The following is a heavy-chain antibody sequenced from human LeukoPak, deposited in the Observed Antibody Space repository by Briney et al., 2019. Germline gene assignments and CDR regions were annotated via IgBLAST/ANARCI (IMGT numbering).Heavy chain of an antibody. V-gene: IGHV4-59*12. CDR1: GGSISSYS. CDR3: ARGRIGTYYSGSGSYNPRYYFYGMDV. D-gene: IGHD3-10*01. J-gene: IGHJ6*02. Sequence: SETLSLTCTVSGGSISSYSWSWIRQPPGKGLEWIGSMYYSGSVNYNPSLKSRVTMSVDTSKNQFSLRLSSVTAADTAVYYCARGRIGTYYSGSGSYNPRYYFYGMDVWGQGTTVTVSS. CDR2: MYYSGSV.